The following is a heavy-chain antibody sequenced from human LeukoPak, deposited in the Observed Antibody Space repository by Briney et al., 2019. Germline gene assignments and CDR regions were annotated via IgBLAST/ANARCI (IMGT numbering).Heavy chain of an antibody. D-gene: IGHD3-9*01. CDR1: GYTFTGYY. V-gene: IGHV1-2*02. Sequence: ASVKVSCKASGYTFTGYYMHWVRQAPGQGLEWMGWINPNSGGTNYAQEFQGRVTMTRDTSISTAYMELSRLRSDDTAVYYCARDLNYDILTGYAYWGQGTLVTVSS. CDR2: INPNSGGT. CDR3: ARDLNYDILTGYAY. J-gene: IGHJ4*02.